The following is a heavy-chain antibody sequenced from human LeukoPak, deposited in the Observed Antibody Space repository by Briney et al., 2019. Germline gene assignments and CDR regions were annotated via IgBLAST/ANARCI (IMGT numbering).Heavy chain of an antibody. Sequence: SETLSLTCTVSGDSMSNFCWLWIRQSAGKGLEWIGRIYTSGRTNYNPSLESRVTMSIDTTNNQFPLKLNSVTAADTAIYYCAREYDRGSNDHWGQGTLVTVSS. J-gene: IGHJ4*02. V-gene: IGHV4-4*07. D-gene: IGHD1-14*01. CDR3: AREYDRGSNDH. CDR2: IYTSGRT. CDR1: GDSMSNFC.